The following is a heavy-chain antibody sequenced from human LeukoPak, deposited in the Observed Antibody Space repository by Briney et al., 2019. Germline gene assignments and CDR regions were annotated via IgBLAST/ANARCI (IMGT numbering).Heavy chain of an antibody. Sequence: SETLSLTCAVYGGSFSGYYWSWIRQPPGKGLEWIGEINHSGSTNYNSSLKSRVTISVDTSKNQFSLTLSSVTAADTAVYYCATRPDIASTGPGWFDPWGQGTLVTVSS. CDR3: ATRPDIASTGPGWFDP. D-gene: IGHD6-13*01. CDR1: GGSFSGYY. J-gene: IGHJ5*02. V-gene: IGHV4-34*01. CDR2: INHSGST.